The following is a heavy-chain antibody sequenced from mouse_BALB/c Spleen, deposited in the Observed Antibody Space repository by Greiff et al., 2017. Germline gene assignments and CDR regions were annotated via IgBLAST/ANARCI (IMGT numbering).Heavy chain of an antibody. CDR1: GFTFSSFG. Sequence: EVKLMESGGGLVQPGGSRKLSCAASGFTFSSFGMHWVRQAPEKGLEWVAYISSGSSTIYYADTVKGRFTISRDNPKNTLFLQMTSLRSEDTAMYYCARSEGYAMDYWGQGTSVTVSS. V-gene: IGHV5-17*02. CDR2: ISSGSSTI. CDR3: ARSEGYAMDY. J-gene: IGHJ4*01.